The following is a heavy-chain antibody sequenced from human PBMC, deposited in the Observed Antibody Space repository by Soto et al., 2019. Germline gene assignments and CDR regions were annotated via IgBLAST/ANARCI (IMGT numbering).Heavy chain of an antibody. J-gene: IGHJ4*02. V-gene: IGHV3-23*01. D-gene: IGHD6-25*01. CDR2: ISGSGGST. CDR1: GFTFSSYA. CDR3: AKDGEALGYIAAVLTKWLAVDY. Sequence: PGGSLRLSCAASGFTFSSYAMSWVRQAPGKGLEWVSAISGSGGSTYYADSVKGRFTISRDNSKNTLYLQMNSLRAEDTAVYYCAKDGEALGYIAAVLTKWLAVDYWGQGTLVTVSS.